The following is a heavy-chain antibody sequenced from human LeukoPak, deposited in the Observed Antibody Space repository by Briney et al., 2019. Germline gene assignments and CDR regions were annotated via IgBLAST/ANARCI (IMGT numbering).Heavy chain of an antibody. Sequence: SETLSLTCTVSGGSISSYYWSWIRQPPGKGLEWIGYIYYSGSTNYNPSLKSRVTISVDTSKNQFSLKLSSVTAADTAAYYCARVRYSSGYWGQGTLVTVSS. J-gene: IGHJ4*02. V-gene: IGHV4-59*01. CDR2: IYYSGST. CDR3: ARVRYSSGY. CDR1: GGSISSYY. D-gene: IGHD6-19*01.